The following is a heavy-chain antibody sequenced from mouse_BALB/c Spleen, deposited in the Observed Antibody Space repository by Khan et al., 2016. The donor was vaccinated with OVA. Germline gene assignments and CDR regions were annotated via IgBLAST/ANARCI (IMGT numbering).Heavy chain of an antibody. V-gene: IGHV1-4*01. Sequence: QVQLQQSGAELSRPGASVKMSCKASGYTFTSNTMHWVKQRPGQGLKWIGYINPRSDYTIYSQKFKDKATLTADISSSTAYMQLSSLTSDDSAVYYCARRKTGYAMDYWGQGTSVTVSS. CDR3: ARRKTGYAMDY. J-gene: IGHJ4*01. CDR1: GYTFTSNT. CDR2: INPRSDYT.